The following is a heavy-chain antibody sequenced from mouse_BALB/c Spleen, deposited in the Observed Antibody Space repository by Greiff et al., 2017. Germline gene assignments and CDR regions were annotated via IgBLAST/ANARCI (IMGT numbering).Heavy chain of an antibody. J-gene: IGHJ4*01. D-gene: IGHD2-2*01. Sequence: EVKVEESGGGLVQPGGSRKLSCAASGFTFSSFGMHWVRQAPEKGLEWVAYISSGSSTIYYADTVKGRFTISRDNPKNTLFLQMTSLRSEDTAMYYCARVWLRGAMDYWGQGTSVTVSS. CDR1: GFTFSSFG. CDR3: ARVWLRGAMDY. CDR2: ISSGSSTI. V-gene: IGHV5-17*02.